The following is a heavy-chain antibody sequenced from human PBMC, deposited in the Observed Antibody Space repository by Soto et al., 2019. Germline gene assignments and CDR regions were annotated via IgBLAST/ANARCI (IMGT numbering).Heavy chain of an antibody. V-gene: IGHV3-33*06. Sequence: GGSLRLSCAASGFPFSSYGMHWVRQAPGKGLEWVAVIWYDGSNKYYADSVKGRFTISRDNAKNSLYLQMDSLRAEDTAVYYCAKGCPYYGGTAPPMDVWGEGTTVTVSS. CDR1: GFPFSSYG. D-gene: IGHD3-10*01. CDR2: IWYDGSNK. CDR3: AKGCPYYGGTAPPMDV. J-gene: IGHJ6*03.